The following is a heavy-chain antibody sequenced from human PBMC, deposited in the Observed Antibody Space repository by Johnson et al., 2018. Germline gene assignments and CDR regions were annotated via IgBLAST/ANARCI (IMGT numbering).Heavy chain of an antibody. CDR1: GFTFDDYA. Sequence: EVQLVESGGGLVQPGRSLRISCTASGFTFDDYAMHWVRQAPGKGMEWVSGISWKSGSIGYADSVKGRFTISRDNAKNSLYLQMNSLRAEDTALYYCVKDRSTFYYDTSGKFFDHWGQGTLVMVSA. J-gene: IGHJ4*02. CDR2: ISWKSGSI. V-gene: IGHV3-9*01. CDR3: VKDRSTFYYDTSGKFFDH. D-gene: IGHD3-22*01.